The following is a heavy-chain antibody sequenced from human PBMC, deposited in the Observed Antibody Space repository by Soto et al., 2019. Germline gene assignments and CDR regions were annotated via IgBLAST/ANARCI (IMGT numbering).Heavy chain of an antibody. CDR2: IIPIFGTA. Sequence: ASVKVSCKASGGTFSSYAISWVRQAPGQGLEWMGGIIPIFGTANYAQEFQGRVTITADRSTSTAYMELSSLRSEDTAVYYCASGGNSLYWYFDYWGQGTLVTVSS. CDR3: ASGGNSLYWYFDY. J-gene: IGHJ4*02. CDR1: GGTFSSYA. V-gene: IGHV1-69*06. D-gene: IGHD2-21*02.